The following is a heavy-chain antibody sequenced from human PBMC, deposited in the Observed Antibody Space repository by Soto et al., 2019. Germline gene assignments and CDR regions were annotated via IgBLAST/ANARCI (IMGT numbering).Heavy chain of an antibody. CDR2: INHSGTT. CDR3: ARRKANGWSLGGYFDY. D-gene: IGHD3-16*01. V-gene: IGHV4-34*01. J-gene: IGHJ4*02. Sequence: SEALPLTCAFDGGTCIGYYCSWICQPPKKGIEGIGEINHSGTTNYNPSLKSRVTISVDTSKNQFSPKLSSVTAADTAVYYCARRKANGWSLGGYFDYWGQGTLVTVSS. CDR1: GGTCIGYY.